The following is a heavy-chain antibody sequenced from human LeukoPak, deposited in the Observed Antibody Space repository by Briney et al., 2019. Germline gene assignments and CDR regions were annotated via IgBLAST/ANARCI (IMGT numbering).Heavy chain of an antibody. V-gene: IGHV5-51*01. J-gene: IGHJ4*02. Sequence: GESLKISCKGSGYSSTSYWIGWVRQMPGKGLEWMGIIYPGDSDTRYSPSFQGQVTISADKSISTAYLQWSSLKASDTAMYYCARHLVVPAAMDLTYYFDYWGQGTLVTVSS. CDR1: GYSSTSYW. CDR3: ARHLVVPAAMDLTYYFDY. CDR2: IYPGDSDT. D-gene: IGHD2-2*01.